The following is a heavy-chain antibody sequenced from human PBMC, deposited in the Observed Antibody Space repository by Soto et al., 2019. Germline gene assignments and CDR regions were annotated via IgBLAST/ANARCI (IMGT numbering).Heavy chain of an antibody. V-gene: IGHV2-5*01. CDR1: GFSLSTGLVV. J-gene: IGHJ4*02. CDR2: IYWNGET. D-gene: IGHD1-20*01. Sequence: SGPRLVNPTQTLTLTCNFSGFSLSTGLVVVAWVRQPPGKALECLTLIYWNGETRTTPSLENRLTVTKDASKNQVALTMTNMDTVDTATYYCAHLPTFAGYNLDYWGQGIWVTVSS. CDR3: AHLPTFAGYNLDY.